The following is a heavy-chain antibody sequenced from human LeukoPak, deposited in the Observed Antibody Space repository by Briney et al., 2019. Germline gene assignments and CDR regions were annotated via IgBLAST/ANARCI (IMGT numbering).Heavy chain of an antibody. V-gene: IGHV5-51*01. D-gene: IGHD2-2*01. CDR1: GYSFTSYW. CDR2: IYPGDSDT. Sequence: GESLKISCKGSGYSFTSYWIGWVRQMPGKGLEWMGIIYPGDSDTRYSPSLQGQVTISADKSISTAYLQWSSLKASDTAMYYCARRGSHCSSTSCLEGSTSWFDPWGQGTLVTVSS. J-gene: IGHJ5*02. CDR3: ARRGSHCSSTSCLEGSTSWFDP.